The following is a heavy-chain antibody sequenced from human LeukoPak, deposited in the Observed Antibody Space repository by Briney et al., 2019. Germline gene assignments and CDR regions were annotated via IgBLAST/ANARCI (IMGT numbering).Heavy chain of an antibody. J-gene: IGHJ4*02. Sequence: GGFLRLSCAASGFTFSSYAMSWVRQAPGKGLEWVSFITGSSSYIYYTDSVKGRFTISRDNAKNSLFLQMNSLRDEDTAVYYCASGFSSSPYFDYWGQGTLVTVSS. D-gene: IGHD6-6*01. CDR2: ITGSSSYI. CDR3: ASGFSSSPYFDY. CDR1: GFTFSSYA. V-gene: IGHV3-21*01.